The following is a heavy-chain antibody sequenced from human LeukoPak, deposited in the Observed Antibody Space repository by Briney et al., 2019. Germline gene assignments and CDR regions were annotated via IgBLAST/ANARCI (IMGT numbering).Heavy chain of an antibody. CDR2: ISGSGGST. CDR1: GFTFSSYA. Sequence: GGSLRLSCAASGFTFSSYAMSWVRQAPGKGLEWVSAISGSGGSTYYADSVKGRFTISRDNSKNTLYLQMNSLRVEDSAIYYCARDQLSETFDIWGQGTMVTVSS. CDR3: ARDQLSETFDI. J-gene: IGHJ3*02. D-gene: IGHD1-14*01. V-gene: IGHV3-23*01.